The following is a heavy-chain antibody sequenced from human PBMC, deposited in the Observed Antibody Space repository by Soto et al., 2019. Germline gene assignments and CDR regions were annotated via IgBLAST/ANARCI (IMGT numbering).Heavy chain of an antibody. V-gene: IGHV3-49*03. CDR3: TRDSADSGYDLMADY. Sequence: GGSLRLSCTASGFTFGDYAMSWFRQAPGKGLEWVGFIRSKAYGGTTEYAASVKGRFTISRDDSKSIAYLQMNSLKTEETAVYYCTRDSADSGYDLMADYWGQGTLVTVSS. CDR2: IRSKAYGGTT. D-gene: IGHD5-12*01. CDR1: GFTFGDYA. J-gene: IGHJ4*02.